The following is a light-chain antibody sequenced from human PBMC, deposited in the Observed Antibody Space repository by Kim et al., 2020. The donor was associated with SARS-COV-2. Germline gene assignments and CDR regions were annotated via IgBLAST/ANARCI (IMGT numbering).Light chain of an antibody. CDR2: TTN. J-gene: IGLJ3*02. CDR1: SGSVSSSHY. V-gene: IGLV8-61*01. Sequence: QTVVTQEPSFSVSPGETVTLTCGLSSGSVSSSHYPSWHHQTPGQTPRTLIYTTNTRSPGVPDRFSGSILGNKAALTITGAQADDESIYYCLLCLASGFCVFGGGTQLTVL. CDR3: LLCLASGFCV.